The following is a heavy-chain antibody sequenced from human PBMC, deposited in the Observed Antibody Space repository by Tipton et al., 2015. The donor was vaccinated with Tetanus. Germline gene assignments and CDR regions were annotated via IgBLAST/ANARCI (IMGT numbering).Heavy chain of an antibody. CDR2: VYSDGSA. CDR3: TRHVVEAVPRWFDP. CDR1: GGSISSYY. J-gene: IGHJ5*02. V-gene: IGHV4-59*05. Sequence: TLSLTCTVSGGSISSYYWSWIRQPPGKGLEWIASVYSDGSAYTNPSLKSRIAISIETSGSQFSLKVHSVTAADTAFYYCTRHVVEAVPRWFDPWGQGTLVTVSS. D-gene: IGHD2-2*01.